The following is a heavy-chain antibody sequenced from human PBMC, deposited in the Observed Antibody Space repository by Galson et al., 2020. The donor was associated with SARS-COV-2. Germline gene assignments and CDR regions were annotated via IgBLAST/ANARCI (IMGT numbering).Heavy chain of an antibody. J-gene: IGHJ6*02. Sequence: GGSLRLSCAASGFTFSSYGMHWVRQAPGKGLEWVAVISYDGSNKYYADSVKGRFTISRDNSKNTLYLQMNSLRGEDTAVYYCASVWLPYYYGMDVLGQGTTVTVSS. D-gene: IGHD5-12*01. V-gene: IGHV3-30*03. CDR3: ASVWLPYYYGMDV. CDR1: GFTFSSYG. CDR2: ISYDGSNK.